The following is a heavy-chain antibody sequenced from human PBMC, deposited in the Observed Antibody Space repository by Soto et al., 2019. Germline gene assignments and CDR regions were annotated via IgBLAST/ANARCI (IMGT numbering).Heavy chain of an antibody. CDR1: GFTFSSYW. CDR3: ARDGPPHYYYYYMDV. Sequence: GSLRLSCAASGFTFSSYWMHWVRQATGKGLVWVSRINSDGSSTSYADSVKGRFTISRDNAKNTLYLQMNSLRAEDTAVYYCARDGPPHYYYYYMDVWGKGTTVTVSS. CDR2: INSDGSST. V-gene: IGHV3-74*01. J-gene: IGHJ6*03.